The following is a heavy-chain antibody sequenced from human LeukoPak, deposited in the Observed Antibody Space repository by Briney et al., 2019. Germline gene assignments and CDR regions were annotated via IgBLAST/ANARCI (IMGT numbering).Heavy chain of an antibody. V-gene: IGHV4-38-2*01. D-gene: IGHD4-23*01. CDR2: IYHTGRT. CDR3: ARPPRNYYGGARGHYMDV. Sequence: PSETLSLTCAVSGYSVSSGYYWGWIRQPPGKGPEYIGSIYHTGRTYHNPSLESRVTISVDTSKNQFSLKLNSVTAADTAVYYCARPPRNYYGGARGHYMDVWGKGTTVTVSS. CDR1: GYSVSSGYY. J-gene: IGHJ6*03.